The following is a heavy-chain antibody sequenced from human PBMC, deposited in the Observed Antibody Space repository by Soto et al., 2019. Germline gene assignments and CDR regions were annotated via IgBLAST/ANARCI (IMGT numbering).Heavy chain of an antibody. D-gene: IGHD3-3*01. V-gene: IGHV3-30*18. Sequence: PGGSLRLSCAASGFTFSSYGMHWVRQAPGKGLEWVAVISYDGSNKYYADSVKGRFTISRDNSKNTLYLQMNSLRAEDTAVYYCAKDPRKRPPLYYDFWSDLVGYFDYWGQGTLVTVSS. CDR2: ISYDGSNK. CDR3: AKDPRKRPPLYYDFWSDLVGYFDY. CDR1: GFTFSSYG. J-gene: IGHJ4*02.